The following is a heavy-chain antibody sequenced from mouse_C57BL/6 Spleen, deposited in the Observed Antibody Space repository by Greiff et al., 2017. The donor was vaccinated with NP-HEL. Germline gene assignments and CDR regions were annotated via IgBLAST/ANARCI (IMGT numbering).Heavy chain of an antibody. CDR2: IYPRDGST. J-gene: IGHJ2*01. Sequence: VKLQESDAELVKPGASVKISCKVSGYTFTDHTIHWMKQRPEQGLEWIGYIYPRDGSTKYNEKFKGKATLTADKSSSTAYMQLNSLTSEDSAVYFCALYDYEDWADYWGQGTTLTVSS. CDR3: ALYDYEDWADY. CDR1: GYTFTDHT. V-gene: IGHV1-78*01. D-gene: IGHD2-4*01.